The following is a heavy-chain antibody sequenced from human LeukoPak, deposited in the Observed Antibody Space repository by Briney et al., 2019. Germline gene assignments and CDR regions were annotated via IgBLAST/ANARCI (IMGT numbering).Heavy chain of an antibody. Sequence: SETLSLTCTVSGGSLTSYYWSWIRQPPGKGLQWIGYIYYSGSVNYNPSLKSRVTISVDTSKNQFSLNLSSVTAADTAVYYCARLGSYFDYWGQEPRSPSPQ. CDR2: IYYSGSV. J-gene: IGHJ4*01. CDR3: ARLGSYFDY. V-gene: IGHV4-59*08. CDR1: GGSLTSYY.